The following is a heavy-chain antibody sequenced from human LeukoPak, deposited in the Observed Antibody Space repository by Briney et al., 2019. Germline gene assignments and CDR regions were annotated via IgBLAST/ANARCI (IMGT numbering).Heavy chain of an antibody. CDR1: GYSISSGYY. CDR2: IYHSGST. V-gene: IGHV4-38-2*01. Sequence: SETLSLTCAVSGYSISSGYYWGWIRPHPGKGLEWIGSIYHSGSTYYNPSLKSRVPISVDTSKNQFSLKLSSVTAADTAVYYCAGARGGYYDSSGYLTSNDYWGQGTLVTVSS. D-gene: IGHD3-22*01. J-gene: IGHJ4*02. CDR3: AGARGGYYDSSGYLTSNDY.